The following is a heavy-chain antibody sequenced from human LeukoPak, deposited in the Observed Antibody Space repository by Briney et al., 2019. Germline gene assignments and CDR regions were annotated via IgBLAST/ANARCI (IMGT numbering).Heavy chain of an antibody. D-gene: IGHD3-9*01. CDR1: GFTFSSYG. CDR3: ARDVLRYFDWLMGAFDI. J-gene: IGHJ3*02. Sequence: PGGSLRLSCAASGFTFSSYGMHWVRQAPGKGLEWVAFIRYDGSNKYYADSVKGRFTISRDNSKNTLYLQMNSLRAEDTAVYYCARDVLRYFDWLMGAFDIWGQGTMVTVSS. CDR2: IRYDGSNK. V-gene: IGHV3-30*02.